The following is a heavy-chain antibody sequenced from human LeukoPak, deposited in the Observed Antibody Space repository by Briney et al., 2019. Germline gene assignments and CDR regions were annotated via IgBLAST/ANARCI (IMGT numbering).Heavy chain of an antibody. D-gene: IGHD1-26*01. V-gene: IGHV4-59*11. Sequence: PSETLSLTCIGSGGSISGHYWSWIRQPPGEGLEWIGYIHYSGTTDYNPSFKSRVTISVDTSKNQFSLNLKSVTAADTAVYYCARGGHYFDPWGQGTLVTVSS. CDR1: GGSISGHY. CDR3: ARGGHYFDP. J-gene: IGHJ5*02. CDR2: IHYSGTT.